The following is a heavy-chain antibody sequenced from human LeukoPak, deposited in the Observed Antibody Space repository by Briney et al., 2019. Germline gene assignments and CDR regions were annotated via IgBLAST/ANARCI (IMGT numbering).Heavy chain of an antibody. J-gene: IGHJ6*02. V-gene: IGHV1-69*04. CDR2: IIPILGIA. CDR1: GGTFISYA. D-gene: IGHD2-2*01. Sequence: GASVKVSCKASGGTFISYAISWVRQAPGQGLEWMGRIIPILGIANYAQKFQGRVTVIADKSTSTAYMELSSLRSDDTAVYYCASCVVVVPVLYYYGMDVWGQGTTVTVSS. CDR3: ASCVVVVPVLYYYGMDV.